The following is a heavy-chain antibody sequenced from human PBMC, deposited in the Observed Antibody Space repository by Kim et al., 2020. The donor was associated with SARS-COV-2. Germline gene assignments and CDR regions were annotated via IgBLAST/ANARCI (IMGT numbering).Heavy chain of an antibody. CDR1: GGSISSGGYY. CDR3: ARGGRSLGVD. Sequence: SETLSLTCTVSGGSISSGGYYWSWIRQHPGKGLEWIGYIYYSGSTYYNPSLKSRVTISVDTSKNQFSLKLSSVTAADTAVYYCARGGRSLGVDWGQGTLVTVSS. D-gene: IGHD3-16*01. V-gene: IGHV4-31*03. CDR2: IYYSGST. J-gene: IGHJ4*02.